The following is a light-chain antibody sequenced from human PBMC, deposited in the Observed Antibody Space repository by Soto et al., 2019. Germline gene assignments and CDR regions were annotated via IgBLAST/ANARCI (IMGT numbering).Light chain of an antibody. CDR1: SSDVGGYNY. CDR2: DVS. J-gene: IGLJ1*01. Sequence: QSALTQPASVSGSPGQSITISCTGTSSDVGGYNYVSWYQQHPGKAPKFMIYDVSNRPSGVSNRCSGSKSGNTASLTISGLQAEDDADYYCSSYRSSSTPYYVFGTGTKLTVL. CDR3: SSYRSSSTPYYV. V-gene: IGLV2-14*01.